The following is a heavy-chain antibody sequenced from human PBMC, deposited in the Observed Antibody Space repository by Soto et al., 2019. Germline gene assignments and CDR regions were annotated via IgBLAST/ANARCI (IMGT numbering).Heavy chain of an antibody. V-gene: IGHV4-34*01. D-gene: IGHD3-10*01. J-gene: IGHJ4*02. Sequence: QVQLQQWGAGLLKPSETLSLTCAVYGGSFSGYYWSWIRQPPGKGLEWIGEINHSGSTNYNPSLKSRVTISVDTSKNQFSLKLSSVTAADTAVYYCARVPTYYYGSGFDYWGQGTLVTVSS. CDR2: INHSGST. CDR1: GGSFSGYY. CDR3: ARVPTYYYGSGFDY.